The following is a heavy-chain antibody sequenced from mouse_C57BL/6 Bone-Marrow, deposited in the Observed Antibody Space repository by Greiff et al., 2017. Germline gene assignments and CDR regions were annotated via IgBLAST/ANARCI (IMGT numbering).Heavy chain of an antibody. Sequence: EVQLVESGGGLVKPGGSLKLSCAASGFTFSSYAMSWVRQTPEKRLEWVATISDGGSYTYYPDNVKGRVTISRDNAKNNLYLQMSHLKSEDTAMYYCASTTVVAPMDYWGQGNSVTVSS. CDR1: GFTFSSYA. J-gene: IGHJ4*01. V-gene: IGHV5-4*01. D-gene: IGHD1-1*01. CDR2: ISDGGSYT. CDR3: ASTTVVAPMDY.